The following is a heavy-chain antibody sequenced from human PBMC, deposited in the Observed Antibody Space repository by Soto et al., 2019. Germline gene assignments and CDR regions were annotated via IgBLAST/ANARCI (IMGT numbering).Heavy chain of an antibody. CDR3: AHRQTSRPSNWFDP. J-gene: IGHJ5*02. CDR2: IYWDDDK. Sequence: QITLKESGPTLVKPTQTLTLTCTFSGFSLSTSGVGVGWIRQPPGKALEWLALIYWDDDKRYSPSLKSRLTITKDTSKNQVVLTMTNMDPVDTATYYCAHRQTSRPSNWFDPWGQGTLVTVSS. CDR1: GFSLSTSGVG. V-gene: IGHV2-5*02.